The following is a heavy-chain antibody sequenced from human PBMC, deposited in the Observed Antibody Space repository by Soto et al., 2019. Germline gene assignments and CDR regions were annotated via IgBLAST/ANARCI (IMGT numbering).Heavy chain of an antibody. Sequence: ASVKVSCKASAYTFSSYGISWVRQAPGQGLEWLGWISPYNDDTKYAQKLQGRVTMTTDTSTSTAYMELRSLRSDDTAVYYCARDVRITMIVVVISGFDPWGQGTLVTVSS. J-gene: IGHJ5*02. CDR2: ISPYNDDT. D-gene: IGHD3-22*01. CDR3: ARDVRITMIVVVISGFDP. V-gene: IGHV1-18*01. CDR1: AYTFSSYG.